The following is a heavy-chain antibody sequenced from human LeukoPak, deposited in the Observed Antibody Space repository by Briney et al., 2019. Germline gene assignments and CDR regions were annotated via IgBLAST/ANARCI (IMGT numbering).Heavy chain of an antibody. D-gene: IGHD2-2*01. Sequence: GGSLRLSCAASGFTFSSYEMNWVRQAPGKGLEWVSYISSSGSTIYYADSVKGRFTISRDNSKNTPYLQMNSLRAEDTAVYYCAKGPRYCSSTSCYGALRYWGQGTLVTVSS. CDR2: ISSSGSTI. V-gene: IGHV3-48*03. CDR1: GFTFSSYE. CDR3: AKGPRYCSSTSCYGALRY. J-gene: IGHJ4*02.